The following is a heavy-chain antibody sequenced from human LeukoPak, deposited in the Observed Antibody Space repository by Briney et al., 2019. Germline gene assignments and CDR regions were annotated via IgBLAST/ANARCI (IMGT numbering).Heavy chain of an antibody. CDR3: ARETMITFGGVIEPLFDY. CDR2: INPNSGGT. J-gene: IGHJ4*02. CDR1: GYTFTGYY. V-gene: IGHV1-2*06. D-gene: IGHD3-16*02. Sequence: ASVKVSCKASGYTFTGYYMHWVRQAPGQGLEGMGRINPNSGGTNYAQKFQGGVTMTRDTSISTAYMELSRLRSDDTAVYYCARETMITFGGVIEPLFDYWGQGTLVTVSS.